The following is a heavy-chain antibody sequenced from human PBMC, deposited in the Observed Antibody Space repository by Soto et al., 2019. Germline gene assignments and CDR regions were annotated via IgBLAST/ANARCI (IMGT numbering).Heavy chain of an antibody. CDR2: IYYSGST. CDR3: ARRPYSSSYHGMDV. Sequence: PSETLSLTCTVSGGSISSSSYYWGWIRQPPGKGLEWIGRIYYSGSTYYNPSLKSRVTISVDTSKNQFSLKLSSVTAADTAVYYCARRPYSSSYHGMDVWGQGTTVTVSS. CDR1: GGSISSSSYY. V-gene: IGHV4-39*01. D-gene: IGHD6-13*01. J-gene: IGHJ6*02.